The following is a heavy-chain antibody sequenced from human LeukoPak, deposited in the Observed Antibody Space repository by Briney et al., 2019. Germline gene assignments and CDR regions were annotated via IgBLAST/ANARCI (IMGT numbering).Heavy chain of an antibody. Sequence: PGGSLRLSCAASGFTFSSYWMSWVRQAPGKGLEWVANIKQDGSEKYYVDSVKGRFTISRDNAKNSLYLQMNSLRAEDTAVYYCARELYSYYYDSSGYPIKRGRHIDYWGQGTLVTVSS. CDR3: ARELYSYYYDSSGYPIKRGRHIDY. J-gene: IGHJ4*02. D-gene: IGHD3-22*01. CDR1: GFTFSSYW. V-gene: IGHV3-7*01. CDR2: IKQDGSEK.